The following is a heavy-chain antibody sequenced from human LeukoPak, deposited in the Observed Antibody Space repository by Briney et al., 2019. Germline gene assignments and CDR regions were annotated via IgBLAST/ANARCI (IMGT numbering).Heavy chain of an antibody. J-gene: IGHJ4*01. CDR2: ISSSGTYI. V-gene: IGHV3-21*01. CDR1: GFPFSTYS. Sequence: PGGSLRLSCAASGFPFSTYSMNWVRQAPGKGLEWVSSISSSGTYIYFPDSMKGRFTISRDNAQNSLYLQLNSLRAEDTAVYYCAREEGGGTTGNYFDYWGHGTLVTVSS. D-gene: IGHD1-26*01. CDR3: AREEGGGTTGNYFDY.